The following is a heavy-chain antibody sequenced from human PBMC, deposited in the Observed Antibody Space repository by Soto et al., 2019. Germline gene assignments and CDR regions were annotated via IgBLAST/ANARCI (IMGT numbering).Heavy chain of an antibody. CDR1: GGSISSGDYY. V-gene: IGHV4-39*07. D-gene: IGHD1-26*01. J-gene: IGHJ4*02. Sequence: SETLSLTCTVSGGSISSGDYYWSWIRQPPGKGLEWIGRIYNSGSTKYNPSLKSRVTMSEDTSKNQFSLNLISVTAADTAVYYCARSGGSFNLDYWGLGTLVTVSS. CDR3: ARSGGSFNLDY. CDR2: IYNSGST.